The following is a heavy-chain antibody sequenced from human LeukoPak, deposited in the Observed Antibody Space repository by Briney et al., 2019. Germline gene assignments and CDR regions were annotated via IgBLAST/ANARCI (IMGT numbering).Heavy chain of an antibody. CDR2: IYYSGST. J-gene: IGHJ6*02. D-gene: IGHD3-10*01. V-gene: IGHV4-59*05. CDR3: ARGPGVGYYYYYYGMDV. Sequence: SETLSLTCTVSGGSISSYYWSWIRQPPGKGLEWIGSIYYSGSTYYNPSLKSRVTISVDTSKNQFSLKLSSVTAADTAVYYCARGPGVGYYYYYYGMDVWGQGTTVTVSS. CDR1: GGSISSYY.